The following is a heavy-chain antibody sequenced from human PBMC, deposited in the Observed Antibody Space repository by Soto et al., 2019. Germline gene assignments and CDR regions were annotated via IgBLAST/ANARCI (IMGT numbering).Heavy chain of an antibody. CDR2: ISSRNNDM. CDR3: ARDVNGGFCGA. Sequence: EVQLVESGGSLVKPGGSLRLSCAASGFTSSSYSMNWVRQAPGKGLEWVSTISSRNNDMYYVDSVKGRFTISRDNARNSVYLQMNSLRADDTAVYYCARDVNGGFCGAWGQGTLVTVSS. D-gene: IGHD2-21*01. J-gene: IGHJ5*02. CDR1: GFTSSSYS. V-gene: IGHV3-21*01.